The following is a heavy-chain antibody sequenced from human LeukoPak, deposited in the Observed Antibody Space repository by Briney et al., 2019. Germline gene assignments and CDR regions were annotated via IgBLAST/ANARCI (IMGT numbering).Heavy chain of an antibody. CDR3: ATPSSCGGDCYPYYYYGMDV. Sequence: SETLSLTCTASGGSISSYYWSWIRQPPGKGLEWIGYIYYSGSTNYNPSLKSRVTISVNTSKNQFSLKLSSVTAADTAVYYCATPSSCGGDCYPYYYYGMDVWGQGTTVTVSS. V-gene: IGHV4-59*08. CDR2: IYYSGST. D-gene: IGHD2-21*02. CDR1: GGSISSYY. J-gene: IGHJ6*02.